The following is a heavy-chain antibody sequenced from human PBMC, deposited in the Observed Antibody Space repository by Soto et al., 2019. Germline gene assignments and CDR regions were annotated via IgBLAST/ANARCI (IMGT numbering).Heavy chain of an antibody. D-gene: IGHD2-15*01. V-gene: IGHV3-7*05. CDR1: GITLSSNW. J-gene: IGHJ4*01. Sequence: EVQLVESGGGLVQPGGSLRLSCTASGITLSSNWMSWVRQAPGKGLEWVANIKKDGTEKYHVDPVRGRFTISRDNAKNSLYLHMNSLRGEDTAVYFCATHKMCCNCYSESGFDNWGRGTLVTVSS. CDR2: IKKDGTEK. CDR3: ATHKMCCNCYSESGFDN.